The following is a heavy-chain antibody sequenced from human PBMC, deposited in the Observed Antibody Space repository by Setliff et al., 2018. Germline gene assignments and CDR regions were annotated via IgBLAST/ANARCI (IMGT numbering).Heavy chain of an antibody. CDR3: ARGYTTRVGFGNWFGA. J-gene: IGHJ5*02. Sequence: SETLSLTCTVSGGSISSSSYYWGWIRQPPGKGLEWIGSIYYSGSTYYNPSLKSRVTISVDTSKNQFSLKLSSVTAADAAVYYCARGYTTRVGFGNWFGAWGQGTLVTVSS. V-gene: IGHV4-39*07. CDR1: GGSISSSSYY. CDR2: IYYSGST. D-gene: IGHD5-12*01.